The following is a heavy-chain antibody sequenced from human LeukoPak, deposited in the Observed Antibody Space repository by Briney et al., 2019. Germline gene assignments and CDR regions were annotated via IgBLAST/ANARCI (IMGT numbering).Heavy chain of an antibody. Sequence: GGSLRLSCAASGFTFDDYAMFWVRQTPGKGLEWVSSITWNSGTTGYADSVKGRFTISRDNAKNSLYLQMNSLRPEDAALYYCTKKTRFCGGDCYQFDYWGQGALVTVSS. J-gene: IGHJ4*02. CDR1: GFTFDDYA. D-gene: IGHD2-21*02. CDR3: TKKTRFCGGDCYQFDY. CDR2: ITWNSGTT. V-gene: IGHV3-9*01.